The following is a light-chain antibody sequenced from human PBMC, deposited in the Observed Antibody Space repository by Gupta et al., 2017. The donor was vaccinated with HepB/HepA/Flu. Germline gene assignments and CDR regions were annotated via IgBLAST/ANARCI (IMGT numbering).Light chain of an antibody. CDR3: QQNDDYPVT. V-gene: IGKV1-5*03. Sequence: DVQVTQSHSTLFASVGDRVTLSCRASQSVNNFLAWYQQKTGKAPKLLIYKASNIQSGVPSRFSGSGSGTEFTLTISSLQPDDFATYYCQQNDDYPVTFGGGTTVEIK. CDR2: KAS. J-gene: IGKJ4*01. CDR1: QSVNNF.